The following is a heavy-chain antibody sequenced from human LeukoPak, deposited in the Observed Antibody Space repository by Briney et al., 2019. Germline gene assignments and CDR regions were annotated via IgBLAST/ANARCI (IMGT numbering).Heavy chain of an antibody. V-gene: IGHV3-7*02. D-gene: IGHD6-13*01. CDR1: GFTLSSNG. Sequence: GRSLRLSCAASGFTLSSNGMHWVRQAPGKGLEWVANIKQDGTEKQHVDSVKGRFTISRDNAKNSLYLQMNSLRAEDTAIYYCARTFDTSSWYRAFDMWGQGTMVTVSS. J-gene: IGHJ3*02. CDR3: ARTFDTSSWYRAFDM. CDR2: IKQDGTEK.